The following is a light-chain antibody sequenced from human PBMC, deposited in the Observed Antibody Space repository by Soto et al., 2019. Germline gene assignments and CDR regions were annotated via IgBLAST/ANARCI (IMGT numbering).Light chain of an antibody. CDR2: KAS. J-gene: IGKJ2*01. Sequence: DVQMTQSPSTLSASVGDRVTITCRASQSISSWLAWYQQKPGKAPKLLIYKASSLESGVQSRFSDSESGTEFTLTISSLQPDDFVTYYCQQYNSYPYTFGQGTKLEIK. CDR1: QSISSW. CDR3: QQYNSYPYT. V-gene: IGKV1-5*03.